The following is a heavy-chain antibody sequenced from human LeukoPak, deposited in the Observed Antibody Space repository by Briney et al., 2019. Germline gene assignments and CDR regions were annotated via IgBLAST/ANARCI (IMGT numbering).Heavy chain of an antibody. CDR1: GFIFSDYY. J-gene: IGHJ4*02. Sequence: GGSLRLSCAASGFIFSDYYMSWIRQAPGKGLEWVSYISSSGSTTYYADSEKGRFTISRDNAKNALYLQMNSRRAEDTAVYYCVRVRTPYGELLWGQGTLVTVSS. CDR2: ISSSGSTT. CDR3: VRVRTPYGELL. V-gene: IGHV3-11*01. D-gene: IGHD4-17*01.